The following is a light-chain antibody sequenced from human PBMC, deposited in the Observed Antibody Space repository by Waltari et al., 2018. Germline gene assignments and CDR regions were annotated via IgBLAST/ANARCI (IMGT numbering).Light chain of an antibody. CDR2: DAS. Sequence: EIVLTTAPATLFVSPGEGYPLSFLALLSVSSQLVWYQHKGGQAPRLLIYDASNRATGIPARFSGSGSGTDFTVTISSLEPEDFALYYCQQCNNSPPTFGQGTKVEIK. J-gene: IGKJ1*01. CDR3: QQCNNSPPT. CDR1: LSVSSQ. V-gene: IGKV3-11*01.